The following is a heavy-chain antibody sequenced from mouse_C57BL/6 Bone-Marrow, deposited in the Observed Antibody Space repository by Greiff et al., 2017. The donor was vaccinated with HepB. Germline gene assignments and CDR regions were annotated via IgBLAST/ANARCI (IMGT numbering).Heavy chain of an antibody. CDR2: IFPGSGST. D-gene: IGHD2-4*01. V-gene: IGHV1-75*01. CDR1: GYTFTDYY. Sequence: VQLVESGPELVKPGASVKISCKASGYTFTDYYINWVKQRPGQGLEWIGWIFPGSGSTYYNEKFKGKATLTVDKSSSTAYMLLSSLTSEDSAVYFCARDGRLRRSWFAYWGQGTLVTVSA. CDR3: ARDGRLRRSWFAY. J-gene: IGHJ3*01.